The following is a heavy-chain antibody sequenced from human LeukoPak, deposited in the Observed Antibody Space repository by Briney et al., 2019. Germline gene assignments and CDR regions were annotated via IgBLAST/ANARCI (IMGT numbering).Heavy chain of an antibody. CDR1: GGSISSNSYY. CDR2: IYYSGST. Sequence: SETLSLTCTVSGGSISSNSYYWGWIRQPPGKGLEWIGYIYYSGSTNYNPSLKSRLTISVDTSKNQFSLNLSSVTAADTAVYYCARGMTTGPDPWGQGTLVTVSS. J-gene: IGHJ5*02. D-gene: IGHD4-17*01. V-gene: IGHV4-61*05. CDR3: ARGMTTGPDP.